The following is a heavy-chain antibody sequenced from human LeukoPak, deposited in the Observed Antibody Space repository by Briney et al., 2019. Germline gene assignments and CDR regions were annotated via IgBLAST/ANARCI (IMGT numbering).Heavy chain of an antibody. CDR2: IIPIFGTA. CDR3: ARGTFGVVINNWFDP. V-gene: IGHV1-69*13. Sequence: GASVKVSCKASGGTFSSYAISWVRQAPGQGLEWMGGIIPIFGTASYAQKFQGRVTITADESTSTAYMELSSLRSEDAAVYYCARGTFGVVINNWFDPWGQGTLVTVSS. D-gene: IGHD3-3*01. J-gene: IGHJ5*02. CDR1: GGTFSSYA.